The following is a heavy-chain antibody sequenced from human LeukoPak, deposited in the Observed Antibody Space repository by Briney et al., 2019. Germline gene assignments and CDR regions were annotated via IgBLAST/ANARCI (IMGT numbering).Heavy chain of an antibody. CDR1: GFTFSSYE. V-gene: IGHV3-48*03. D-gene: IGHD1-26*01. J-gene: IGHJ4*02. CDR2: ISSSGSTI. CDR3: ARTYSGSYSRYFDY. Sequence: TGGSLRDSCAASGFTFSSYEMKWVRQAPGKGLEWVSYISSSGSTIYYADSVKGRFTISRDNSKNTLYLQMNSLRAEDTAVYYCARTYSGSYSRYFDYWGQGTLVTVSS.